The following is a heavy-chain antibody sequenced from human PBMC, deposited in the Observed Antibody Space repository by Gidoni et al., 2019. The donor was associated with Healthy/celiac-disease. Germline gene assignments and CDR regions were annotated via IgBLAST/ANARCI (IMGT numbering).Heavy chain of an antibody. Sequence: EVQLLESGGGLVQPGGSLRLSCAASGFTFSRYAMSWVRQAPGKGLEWGSAIGGSGGSTYYADSVKGRFTSSRDKSKNTLYLQMNSLRAEDTAVYYCAKTYYDFWSGYYYFDYWGQGTLVTVSS. CDR1: GFTFSRYA. J-gene: IGHJ4*02. V-gene: IGHV3-23*01. CDR3: AKTYYDFWSGYYYFDY. CDR2: IGGSGGST. D-gene: IGHD3-3*01.